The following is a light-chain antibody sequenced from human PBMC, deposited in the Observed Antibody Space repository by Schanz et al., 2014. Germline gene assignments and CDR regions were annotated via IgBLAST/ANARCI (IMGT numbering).Light chain of an antibody. Sequence: DIVMTQSPLSLPVPPGEPASISCRSSQSLLHSSGYNYLGWYLQKPGQSPLLLIYLGSNRASGVPDRFSGSGSGTDFTLKISRVEAEDVGVYYCMQALQGPLTFGGGTKVGIK. CDR2: LGS. CDR1: QSLLHSSGYNY. CDR3: MQALQGPLT. V-gene: IGKV2-28*01. J-gene: IGKJ4*01.